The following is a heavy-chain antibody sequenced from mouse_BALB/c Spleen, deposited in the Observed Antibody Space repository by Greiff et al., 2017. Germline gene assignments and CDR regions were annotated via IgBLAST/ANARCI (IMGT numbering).Heavy chain of an antibody. CDR3: ARKLSYDYDGSYAMDY. Sequence: QVQLQQPGPGLVQPSQSLSITCTVSGSPLTSYGVHWVRQSPGKGLEWLGVIWSGGSTDYNAAFISRLSISKDNSKSQVFFKMNSLQANETAIYYCARKLSYDYDGSYAMDYWGQGTSVTVSS. V-gene: IGHV2-2*02. D-gene: IGHD2-4*01. J-gene: IGHJ4*01. CDR2: IWSGGST. CDR1: GSPLTSYG.